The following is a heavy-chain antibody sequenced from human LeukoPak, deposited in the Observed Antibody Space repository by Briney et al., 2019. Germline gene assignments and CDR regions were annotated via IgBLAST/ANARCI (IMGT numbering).Heavy chain of an antibody. CDR2: INPNSGST. CDR3: ARDPGENYYYGMDV. V-gene: IGHV1-46*01. CDR1: GYTFTGYY. J-gene: IGHJ6*02. D-gene: IGHD1-26*01. Sequence: ASVKVSCKASGYTFTGYYMHWVRQAPGQGLEWMGWINPNSGSTSYAQKFQGRVTMTRDTSTSTVYMELSSLGSEDTAVYYCARDPGENYYYGMDVWGQGTTVTVSS.